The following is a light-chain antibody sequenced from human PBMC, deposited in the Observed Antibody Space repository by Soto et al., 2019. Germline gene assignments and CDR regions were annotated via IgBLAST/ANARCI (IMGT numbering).Light chain of an antibody. V-gene: IGKV3-20*01. CDR1: HSISSRY. CDR2: GTS. Sequence: ETVLTQSPGTLSLSPGERATLSCRASHSISSRYLAWYQRKPGQASRLLIYGTSSRATGIPHRFSGSGDGTHYTLNISSLEPEDFAVYYCQRYGDAGFSFGGRPEEEI. J-gene: IGKJ4*01. CDR3: QRYGDAGFS.